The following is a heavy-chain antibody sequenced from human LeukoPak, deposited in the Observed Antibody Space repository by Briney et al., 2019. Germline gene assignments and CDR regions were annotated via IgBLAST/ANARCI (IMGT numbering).Heavy chain of an antibody. V-gene: IGHV3-20*04. CDR2: INYNGAIT. CDR1: GFTFVDYG. CDR3: ARDRLGPSFSVSHFDL. J-gene: IGHJ4*02. Sequence: AGGSLRLSCATSGFTFVDYGLSWVRRAPGKGLEWLCAINYNGAITDYADSVKGRFTISRDNAKNSLYLRMDSLRAEDMALYYCARDRLGPSFSVSHFDLWGQGTLVTVSS. D-gene: IGHD3-3*02.